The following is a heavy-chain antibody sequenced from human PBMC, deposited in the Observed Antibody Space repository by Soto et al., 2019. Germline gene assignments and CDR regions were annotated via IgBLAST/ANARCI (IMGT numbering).Heavy chain of an antibody. J-gene: IGHJ4*02. V-gene: IGHV3-49*04. CDR1: GFTFGDYA. Sequence: GVLRLSCPASGFTFGDYAMSWVRQAPGKGLEWVGFIRSKAYGGTTEYAASVKGRFTISRDDSKSIAYLQMNSLKTEDTAVYYCTRSSSGSYYDYWGQGTLVTVSS. CDR3: TRSSSGSYYDY. CDR2: IRSKAYGGTT. D-gene: IGHD1-26*01.